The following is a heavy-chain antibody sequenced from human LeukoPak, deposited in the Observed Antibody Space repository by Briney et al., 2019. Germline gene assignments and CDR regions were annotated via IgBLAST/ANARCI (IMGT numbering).Heavy chain of an antibody. CDR3: ARDKFCSDTGSCNIGLFDF. CDR2: INHRGSS. CDR1: GGSFSGYY. D-gene: IGHD2-15*01. J-gene: IGHJ4*02. V-gene: IGHV4-34*01. Sequence: PSETLSPTCGVFGGSFSGYYWTWLRQPPGKGLEWIGQINHRGSSHYNPSLRSRVTISVDTPKTQFSLKLTSVTAADTAVYYCARDKFCSDTGSCNIGLFDFWGQGALVTVSS.